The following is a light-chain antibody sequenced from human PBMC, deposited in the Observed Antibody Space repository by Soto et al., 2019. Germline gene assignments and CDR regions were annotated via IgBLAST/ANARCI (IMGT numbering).Light chain of an antibody. CDR2: DAS. J-gene: IGKJ5*01. CDR3: QQRNNWPPIT. Sequence: EIVLTQSPATLSSSPGARATLSCRASQSVRRYLAWYQQKPGQAPRLLIYDASTRATGIPARFSGSGSETDFTLTITSLEPEDFAVYYCQQRNNWPPITFGQGTRLEL. CDR1: QSVRRY. V-gene: IGKV3-11*01.